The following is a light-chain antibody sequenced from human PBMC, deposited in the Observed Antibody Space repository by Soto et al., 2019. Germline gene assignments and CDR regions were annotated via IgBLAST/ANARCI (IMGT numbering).Light chain of an antibody. J-gene: IGKJ1*01. V-gene: IGKV3-15*01. CDR2: GAY. CDR3: QHYNYWPPKT. Sequence: EIVMTQSPATLSLSAGERSTLSFMARQSVRSNLAWYQQKPGQAPRLLIYGAYTRATGIPARFSGSGSGTDFTLTISSLQSEDFAVYYCQHYNYWPPKTFGQGTKVE. CDR1: QSVRSN.